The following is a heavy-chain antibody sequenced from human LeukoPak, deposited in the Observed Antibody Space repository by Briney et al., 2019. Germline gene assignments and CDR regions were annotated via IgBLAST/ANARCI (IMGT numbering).Heavy chain of an antibody. CDR3: AASIAAAGRLGVFDI. CDR2: INHSGST. D-gene: IGHD6-13*01. Sequence: SETLSLTCAVYGGSFSGYYWSWIRQPPGKGLEWIGEINHSGSTNYNPSLKSRVTISVDTPKNQFSLRLSSVTAADTAVFYCAASIAAAGRLGVFDIWGQGTMVTVSS. CDR1: GGSFSGYY. V-gene: IGHV4-34*01. J-gene: IGHJ3*02.